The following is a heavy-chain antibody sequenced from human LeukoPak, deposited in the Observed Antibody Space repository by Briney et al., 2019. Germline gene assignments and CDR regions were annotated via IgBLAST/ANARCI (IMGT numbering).Heavy chain of an antibody. CDR1: GFTFSSYW. V-gene: IGHV3-7*01. CDR2: IKQDGSEK. Sequence: PGGSLRLSCAASGFTFSSYWMSWVRQAPGKGLEWVANIKQDGSEKYYVDSVKGRFTISRDNAKNSLYLQMKSLRAEDTAVYYCAREERYFDWLLYQESWGLFDYWGQGTLVTVSS. D-gene: IGHD3-9*01. CDR3: AREERYFDWLLYQESWGLFDY. J-gene: IGHJ4*02.